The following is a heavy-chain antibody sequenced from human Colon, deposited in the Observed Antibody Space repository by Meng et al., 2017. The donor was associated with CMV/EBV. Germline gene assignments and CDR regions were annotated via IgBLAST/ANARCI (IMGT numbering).Heavy chain of an antibody. V-gene: IGHV3-74*03. Sequence: GESLKISCGASGFTLSNSWMHWVRQVPGKGLMWVSRLTHDGKTTYADSVKGRFTISRDDGTNTLYLQMNSLTTEDSALYYCARDGSYSLDFWGQGTLVTVSS. CDR1: GFTLSNSW. J-gene: IGHJ4*02. CDR2: LTHDGKTT. D-gene: IGHD1-26*01. CDR3: ARDGSYSLDF.